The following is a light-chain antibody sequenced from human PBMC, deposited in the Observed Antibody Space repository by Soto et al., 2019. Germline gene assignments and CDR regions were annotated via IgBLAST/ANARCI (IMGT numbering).Light chain of an antibody. CDR3: QQYDDLSALT. J-gene: IGKJ4*01. Sequence: DIQMTQSPSTLSGSVGDRVTITCRASQTISSWLAWYQQKPGKAPKLLIYKASTLKSGVPSRFSGSGSGTEFTLTISSLQPDDFATYYCQQYDDLSALTFGGGTKVE. CDR1: QTISSW. V-gene: IGKV1-5*03. CDR2: KAS.